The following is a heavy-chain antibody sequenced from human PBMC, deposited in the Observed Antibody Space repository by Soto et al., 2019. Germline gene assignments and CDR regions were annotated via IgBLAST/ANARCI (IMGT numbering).Heavy chain of an antibody. CDR2: IIPIFGTV. CDR1: GGSFRTYS. D-gene: IGHD6-19*01. J-gene: IGHJ6*02. CDR3: AKGAVAGTPTSYYYYGMDV. Sequence: QVQLLQSGAEVKKPGSSVRVSCEASGGSFRTYSISWVRQAPGQGLEWMGEIIPIFGTVNYAQKVQGRVTITADEPTTTVYMDLRSLRSEDTAVYYCAKGAVAGTPTSYYYYGMDVWGQGTTGTVSS. V-gene: IGHV1-69*12.